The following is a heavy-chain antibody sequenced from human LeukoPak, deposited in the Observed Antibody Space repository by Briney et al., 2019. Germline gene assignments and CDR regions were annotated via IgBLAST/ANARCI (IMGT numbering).Heavy chain of an antibody. Sequence: SETLSLTCTVSGGSISRYYWSWIRQPPGKGLEWIGYIYYSGSTNYNPSLKSRVTISVDTSKNQSSLKLSSVTAADTAVYYCARARRRNYGAPDYWGQGTLVTVSS. D-gene: IGHD4-17*01. CDR1: GGSISRYY. V-gene: IGHV4-59*01. CDR2: IYYSGST. J-gene: IGHJ4*02. CDR3: ARARRRNYGAPDY.